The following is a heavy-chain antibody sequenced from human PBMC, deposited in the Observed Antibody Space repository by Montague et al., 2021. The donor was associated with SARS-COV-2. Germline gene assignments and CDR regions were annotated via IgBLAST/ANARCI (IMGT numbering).Heavy chain of an antibody. CDR3: ARTTTRMLYPENAFDI. CDR2: TYYRSKWYH. V-gene: IGHV6-1*01. Sequence: CAISGDSVSSNTATWNWIRQSPSRDLEWLGMTYYRSKWYHDYAISLKSRMTINPDTSKNQFSLQLSSVAPEDTAVFYCARTTTRMLYPENAFDIWGRGAMVTVSS. CDR1: GDSVSSNTAT. D-gene: IGHD2-15*01. J-gene: IGHJ3*02.